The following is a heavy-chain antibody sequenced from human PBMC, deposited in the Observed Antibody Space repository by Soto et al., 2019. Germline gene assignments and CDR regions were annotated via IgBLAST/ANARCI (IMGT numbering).Heavy chain of an antibody. CDR1: GFTFSSYA. V-gene: IGHV3-23*01. CDR2: ISGSGGST. CDR3: ASTRDSGTSYYFDS. D-gene: IGHD1-26*01. J-gene: IGHJ4*02. Sequence: GGSLRLSCAASGFTFSSYAMSWVRQAPGKGLEWVSAISGSGGSTYYADSVKGRFTISRDNSQNTVFLQMNSLRAEDTAVYYCASTRDSGTSYYFDSWGQGTLVTVSS.